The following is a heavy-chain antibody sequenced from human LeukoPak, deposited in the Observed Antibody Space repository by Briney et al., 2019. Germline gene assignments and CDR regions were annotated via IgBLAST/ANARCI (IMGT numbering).Heavy chain of an antibody. V-gene: IGHV3-23*01. CDR2: ISGSGGST. CDR1: GFTFSSYA. J-gene: IGHJ4*02. CDR3: AKSPRGYSYGDYFDY. Sequence: GGSLRLSCAASGFTFSSYAMSWVRQAPGKGLEWVSAISGSGGSTYYADSVKGRFTISGDNSKNTLYLQMNSLRAEDTAVYYCAKSPRGYSYGDYFDYWGQGTLVTVSS. D-gene: IGHD5-18*01.